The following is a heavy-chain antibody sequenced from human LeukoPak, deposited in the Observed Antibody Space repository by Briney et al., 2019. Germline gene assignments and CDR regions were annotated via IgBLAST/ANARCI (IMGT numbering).Heavy chain of an antibody. V-gene: IGHV1-2*02. CDR3: ARDRGAAASYYYMDV. D-gene: IGHD6-13*01. J-gene: IGHJ6*03. Sequence: ASVKVSCKASGYTFTGYYMHWVRQVPGQGLEWMGSINPNSGGTNYAQKVQSRVTMTRDTSNSTAYMELSRLRSDDTAVYYCARDRGAAASYYYMDVWGKGTTVTVSS. CDR2: INPNSGGT. CDR1: GYTFTGYY.